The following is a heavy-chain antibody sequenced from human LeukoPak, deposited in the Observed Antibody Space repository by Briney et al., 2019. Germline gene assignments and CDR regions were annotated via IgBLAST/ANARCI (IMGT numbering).Heavy chain of an antibody. CDR2: INWNGGST. D-gene: IGHD1-26*01. J-gene: IGHJ4*02. CDR3: ARDPQTDSENYWGGSDY. Sequence: GGSLRLSCAASGFTFSSYWMSWVRQAPGKGLEWVSGINWNGGSTGYADSVKGRFTISRDDAKNSLYLQMNSLRAEDTAFYYCARDPQTDSENYWGGSDYWGQGTLVTVSS. CDR1: GFTFSSYW. V-gene: IGHV3-20*04.